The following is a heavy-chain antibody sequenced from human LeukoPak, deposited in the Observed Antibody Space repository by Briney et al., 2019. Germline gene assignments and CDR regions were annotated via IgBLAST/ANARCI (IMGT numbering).Heavy chain of an antibody. Sequence: GASVKVSCKASGGTFSSYAISWVRQAPGQGLEWMGGIIPIFGTANYAQKFQGRVTITADESTSTAYMELSSLRSEDTAVYYCARDSSSWSSFDYWGQGTLATVSS. CDR1: GGTFSSYA. CDR2: IIPIFGTA. D-gene: IGHD6-13*01. J-gene: IGHJ4*02. V-gene: IGHV1-69*13. CDR3: ARDSSSWSSFDY.